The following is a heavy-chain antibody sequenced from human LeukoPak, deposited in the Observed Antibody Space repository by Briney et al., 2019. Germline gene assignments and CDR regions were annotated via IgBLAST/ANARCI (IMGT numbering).Heavy chain of an antibody. V-gene: IGHV4-34*01. CDR2: INHSGST. J-gene: IGHJ6*02. CDR1: GGSFSGYY. D-gene: IGHD2-2*01. CDR3: ARGGIVVVPAASRGYCYYYGMDV. Sequence: SETLSLTCAVYGGSFSGYYWSWIRQPPGKGLEWIGEINHSGSTNYNPSLKSRVTISVDTSKNQFSLKLSSVTAADTAVYYCARGGIVVVPAASRGYCYYYGMDVWGQGTTVTVSS.